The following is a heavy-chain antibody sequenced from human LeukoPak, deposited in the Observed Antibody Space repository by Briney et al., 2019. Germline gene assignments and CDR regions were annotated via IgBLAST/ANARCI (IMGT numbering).Heavy chain of an antibody. D-gene: IGHD3-3*01. CDR3: ARVYDVWSGYYRDY. CDR2: IKQDGSER. Sequence: GGSLRLSCAASGFIFSNYWLSWVRQAPAKGLEWVANIKQDGSERYYVDSVKGQFIVSRDNAKNSLYLQMNSLRAEDTAVYYCARVYDVWSGYYRDYWGQGTLVTVSS. CDR1: GFIFSNYW. J-gene: IGHJ4*02. V-gene: IGHV3-7*04.